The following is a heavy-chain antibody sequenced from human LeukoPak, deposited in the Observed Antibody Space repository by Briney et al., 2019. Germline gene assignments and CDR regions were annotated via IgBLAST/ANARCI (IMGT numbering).Heavy chain of an antibody. Sequence: SETLSLTCAVSGVSIGSSYWSWIRQPAGKGLEWIGRIYTSGSTNYNPSLKSRVTMSVDTSKNQFSLKLSSVTAADTAVYYCARSDVTVTKGYYYYYMDVWGKGTTVTVSS. J-gene: IGHJ6*03. CDR3: ARSDVTVTKGYYYYYMDV. V-gene: IGHV4-4*07. CDR2: IYTSGST. D-gene: IGHD4-17*01. CDR1: GVSIGSSY.